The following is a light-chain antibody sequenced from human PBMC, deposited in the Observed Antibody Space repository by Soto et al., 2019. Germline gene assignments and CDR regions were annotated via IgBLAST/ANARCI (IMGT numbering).Light chain of an antibody. CDR2: EGS. CDR3: CSYESTNTLV. V-gene: IGLV2-23*01. CDR1: SSNIGIYNL. J-gene: IGLJ2*01. Sequence: QSALTQPASVSGSPGQSITISCTGTSSNIGIYNLVSWYQQHPGKAPQLIIYEGSKRPSGVSNRFSGSKSGNTASLTISGLQAEDEADYYCCSYESTNTLVLGGGTKVTVL.